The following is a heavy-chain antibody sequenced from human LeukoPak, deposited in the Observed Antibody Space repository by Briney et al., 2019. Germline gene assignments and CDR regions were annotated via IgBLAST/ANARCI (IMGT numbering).Heavy chain of an antibody. CDR1: GFTFSSYS. CDR2: ISSSSSYI. D-gene: IGHD3-16*02. J-gene: IGHJ6*02. V-gene: IGHV3-21*01. CDR3: ARDYDYVWGSYRFSMDV. Sequence: PGGSLRLSCAASGFTFSSYSMNWVRQAPGKGLEWVSSISSSSSYIYYADSVKGRFTISRDNAKNSLYLQMNSLRAEDTAVYYCARDYDYVWGSYRFSMDVWGQGTTVTVSS.